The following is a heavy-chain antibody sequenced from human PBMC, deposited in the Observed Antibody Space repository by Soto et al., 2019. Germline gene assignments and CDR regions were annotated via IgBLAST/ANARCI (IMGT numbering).Heavy chain of an antibody. CDR1: GYTFRNYG. Sequence: QVQLVQSGAEVQKPGASVKVSCKASGYTFRNYGISWLRQAPGQGLEWMGWIIPYNGNTHYAQTFLGRVTMTTDTSTNTAYMELTSLKSDDTAVYYCARGPSPQQLVTNWFDSWGPGTLVTVSS. V-gene: IGHV1-18*01. CDR2: IIPYNGNT. J-gene: IGHJ5*01. D-gene: IGHD6-13*01. CDR3: ARGPSPQQLVTNWFDS.